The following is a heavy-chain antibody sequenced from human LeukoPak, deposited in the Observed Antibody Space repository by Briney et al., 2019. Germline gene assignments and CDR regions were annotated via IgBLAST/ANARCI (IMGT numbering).Heavy chain of an antibody. CDR2: IYHSGST. CDR1: GYSISSGYY. V-gene: IGHV4-38-2*02. CDR3: ARTRPTTLYSGYDPPPFDY. D-gene: IGHD5-12*01. J-gene: IGHJ4*02. Sequence: SETLSPTCTVSGYSISSGYYWGWIRQPPGKGLEWIGEIYHSGSTNYNPSLKSRVIISVDTSKNQFSLKLTSLTAADTAVYYCARTRPTTLYSGYDPPPFDYWGRATLVTVSS.